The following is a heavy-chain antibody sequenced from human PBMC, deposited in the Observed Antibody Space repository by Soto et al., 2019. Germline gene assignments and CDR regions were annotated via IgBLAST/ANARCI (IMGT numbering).Heavy chain of an antibody. J-gene: IGHJ4*02. D-gene: IGHD3-16*02. CDR1: GFPFTNAW. CDR2: VLSKADGGET. V-gene: IGHV3-15*01. CDR3: TTEEYIWGSDRYRWAY. Sequence: GGSLRLSCAASGFPFTNAWMSWVRQVPGKGLEWIARVLSKADGGETDYAAPVKDRFTISRDDSRNTLHLQMNSLRTEDTAVYYCTTEEYIWGSDRYRWAYWGKGALVTVSS.